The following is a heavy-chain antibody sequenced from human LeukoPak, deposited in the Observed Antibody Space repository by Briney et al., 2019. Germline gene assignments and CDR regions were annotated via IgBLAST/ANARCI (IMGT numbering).Heavy chain of an antibody. CDR3: ARGLWKWLVDY. CDR1: GYRFTSKY. D-gene: IGHD5-12*01. J-gene: IGHJ4*02. Sequence: SVNVSCKASGYRFTSKYIHWVRQAAGQERAGVGMIYPSGWSKSYARKFQGRVTMTSDTSTTTVFMELSSLRSDDTAVYSCARGLWKWLVDYWGQGTLVTVSS. CDR2: IYPSGWSK. V-gene: IGHV1-46*01.